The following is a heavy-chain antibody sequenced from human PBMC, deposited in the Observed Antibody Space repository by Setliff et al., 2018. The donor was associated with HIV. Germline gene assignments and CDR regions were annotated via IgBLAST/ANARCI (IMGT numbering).Heavy chain of an antibody. J-gene: IGHJ3*02. Sequence: ASVKVSCKASGYTFTSYAMHWVRQAPGQRLEWMGWSNAGNGNTKYSQEFQGRVTITRDTSASTAYMELSSLRSEDMAVYYCARVPYRSAWFSGGHDAFDIWGQGTMVTVSS. CDR1: GYTFTSYA. D-gene: IGHD6-19*01. CDR3: ARVPYRSAWFSGGHDAFDI. CDR2: SNAGNGNT. V-gene: IGHV1-3*02.